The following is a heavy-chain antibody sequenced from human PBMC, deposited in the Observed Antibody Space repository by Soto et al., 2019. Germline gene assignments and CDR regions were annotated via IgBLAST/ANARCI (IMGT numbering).Heavy chain of an antibody. Sequence: GGSLRLSCAASGFTFSTNAMSWVRQAPGKGLEWVSAITGNSITTYYADSVRGRFIISRDNSKNTLYLQMNSLGVEDTAAYYCAKDHSWFDYWGQGTLVTVSS. J-gene: IGHJ5*01. V-gene: IGHV3-23*01. CDR2: ITGNSITT. CDR3: AKDHSWFDY. CDR1: GFTFSTNA.